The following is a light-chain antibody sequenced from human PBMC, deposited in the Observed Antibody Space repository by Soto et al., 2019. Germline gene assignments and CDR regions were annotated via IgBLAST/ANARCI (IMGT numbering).Light chain of an antibody. Sequence: EIVMTQSPATLSVSPGERATLSCMASQSVSSNLAWYQQKPGQAPRLLIYGASTRATGIPARFSGSGSGTDFTLTISRLEPEDFAVYYCQQYGSSLLTFGGGTKVDIK. CDR1: QSVSSN. J-gene: IGKJ4*01. V-gene: IGKV3-15*01. CDR3: QQYGSSLLT. CDR2: GAS.